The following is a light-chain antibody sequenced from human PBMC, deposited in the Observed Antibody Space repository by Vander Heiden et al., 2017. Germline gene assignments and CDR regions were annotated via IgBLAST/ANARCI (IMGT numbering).Light chain of an antibody. CDR1: QSVSSN. CDR2: GAS. CDR3: QQYNNWPPWT. Sequence: EIVMTQSPATLSVSPGESATLSCRASQSVSSNLAWYQQKPGQPPRLLIYGASTRTTGIPARFSGSGSGTEFTLTISSLQSEDFAVYYCQQYNNWPPWTFGQGTKVEIK. V-gene: IGKV3-15*01. J-gene: IGKJ1*01.